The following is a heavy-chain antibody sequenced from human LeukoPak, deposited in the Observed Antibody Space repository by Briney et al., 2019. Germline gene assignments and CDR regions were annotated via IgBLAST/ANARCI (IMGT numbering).Heavy chain of an antibody. CDR1: GFTFNTHA. Sequence: GGSLRLSCAASGFTFNTHAMIWVRQAPEKGLEWVSSLTRTGRTTYYADSVKGRFTISRDNLKNTVYLQMNSLRGEDTDIYYCAKARPNFYEASGSYYKMKGDFWGQGTLVTVSS. CDR2: LTRTGRTT. D-gene: IGHD3-10*01. CDR3: AKARPNFYEASGSYYKMKGDF. V-gene: IGHV3-23*01. J-gene: IGHJ4*02.